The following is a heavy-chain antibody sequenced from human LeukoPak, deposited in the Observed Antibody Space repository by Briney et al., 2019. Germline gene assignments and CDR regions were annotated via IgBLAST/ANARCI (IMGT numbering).Heavy chain of an antibody. CDR3: ARLTLLAKPATRRGYNWLDP. CDR1: GFTVSSNY. CDR2: IYSGGST. V-gene: IGHV3-53*01. Sequence: GGSLRLSCAASGFTVSSNYMSWVRQAPGKGLEWVSVIYSGGSTYYADSVKGRFTISRDNSKNTLYLQMNSLRAEDTAVYYCARLTLLAKPATRRGYNWLDPWGQGTLVTVSS. D-gene: IGHD2/OR15-2a*01. J-gene: IGHJ5*02.